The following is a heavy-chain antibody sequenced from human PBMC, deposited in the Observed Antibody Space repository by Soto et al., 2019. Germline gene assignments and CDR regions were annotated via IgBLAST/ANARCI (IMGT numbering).Heavy chain of an antibody. CDR1: GFTLSSYW. J-gene: IGHJ2*01. CDR2: IKSDGSST. Sequence: EVQLVESGGGLVQPGGSLRLSCAASGFTLSSYWMHWVRQAPGKGLVWVSHIKSDGSSTNYADSVKGRFTISRDNAKNTLFLQMNSLRAEHTAVYYCVRGGSVWYPPNWYFDLWGRGTLVTVYS. CDR3: VRGGSVWYPPNWYFDL. D-gene: IGHD6-19*01. V-gene: IGHV3-74*01.